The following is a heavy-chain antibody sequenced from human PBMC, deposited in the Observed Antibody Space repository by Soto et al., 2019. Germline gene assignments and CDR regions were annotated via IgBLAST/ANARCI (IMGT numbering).Heavy chain of an antibody. J-gene: IGHJ4*02. CDR3: TTEGQFYDRRGFYYLFDF. Sequence: RASVKVSCKASGYTFINYAIFWVRQAPGQRLEWMGWINAGNGNTKYSQKFQGRVTITRDTSASTAYMELSSLTSEDTAVYYCTTEGQFYDRRGFYYLFDFWSRGTWDIVSP. CDR1: GYTFINYA. V-gene: IGHV1-3*01. D-gene: IGHD3-22*01. CDR2: INAGNGNT.